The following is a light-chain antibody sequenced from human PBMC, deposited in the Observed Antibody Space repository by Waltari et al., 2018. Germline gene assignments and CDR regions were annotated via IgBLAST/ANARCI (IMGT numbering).Light chain of an antibody. Sequence: DIQMTQSPSSLSASVGDRVTITCRTGQSISGYLNGDQQKPGKAPKLLIYAASSLQSGVPSRFSGSGSGTDFTLTMRSLQPEDFANYYCQQSYWTFGQGTKVELK. V-gene: IGKV1-39*01. CDR2: AAS. CDR1: QSISGY. J-gene: IGKJ1*01. CDR3: QQSYWT.